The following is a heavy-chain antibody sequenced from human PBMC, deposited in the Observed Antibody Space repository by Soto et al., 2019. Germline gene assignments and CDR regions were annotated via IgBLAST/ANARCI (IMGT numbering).Heavy chain of an antibody. Sequence: ASVKVSCKASGCTFTSYAMHWVRQAPGQRLEWMGWINAGNGNTKYSQKFQGRVTITRDTSASTAYMELSRLRSDDTAVYYCARARPGCSGGSCYSDMDYWGQGTLVSVSS. V-gene: IGHV1-3*01. CDR3: ARARPGCSGGSCYSDMDY. J-gene: IGHJ4*02. D-gene: IGHD2-15*01. CDR2: INAGNGNT. CDR1: GCTFTSYA.